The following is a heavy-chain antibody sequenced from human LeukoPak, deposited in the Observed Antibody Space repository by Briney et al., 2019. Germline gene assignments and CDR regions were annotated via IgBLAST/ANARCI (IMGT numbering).Heavy chain of an antibody. V-gene: IGHV1-46*01. Sequence: ASVKVSCKASGYTSTNYYMNWVRQAPGQGLEWMGLINPSSGSTSYAQKFQGRVTMTGDTSTSIVYMELSSLRSEDTAIYYCARDLYYASSGGALHIWGLGTFFTVSS. D-gene: IGHD3-22*01. CDR3: ARDLYYASSGGALHI. J-gene: IGHJ3*02. CDR1: GYTSTNYY. CDR2: INPSSGST.